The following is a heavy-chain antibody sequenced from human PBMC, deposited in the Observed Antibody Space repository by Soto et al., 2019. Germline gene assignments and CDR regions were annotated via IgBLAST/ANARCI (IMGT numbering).Heavy chain of an antibody. CDR1: GGSISSGDYF. D-gene: IGHD5-12*01. J-gene: IGHJ4*02. Sequence: SETLSLTCTVSGGSISSGDYFWSWIRQSPGKGLEWIGYIYYSGSTYYNPSLKSRLTMSVDTSKNQFSLKMNSVTAADTAVYYCARVIEMATIFDSWGQGTLVTVSS. CDR3: ARVIEMATIFDS. CDR2: IYYSGST. V-gene: IGHV4-30-4*01.